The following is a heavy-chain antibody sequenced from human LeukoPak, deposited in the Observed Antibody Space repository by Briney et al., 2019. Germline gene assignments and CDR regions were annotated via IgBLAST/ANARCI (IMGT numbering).Heavy chain of an antibody. D-gene: IGHD3-3*01. Sequence: SETLSLTCTVSGGSISSYYWSWIRQPAGKGLEWIGRIYTSGSANYNPSLKSRVTMSVDTSKNQFSLKLSSVTAADTAVYYCAREAQEITIFGVSAVFDYWGQGTLVTVSS. CDR1: GGSISSYY. CDR2: IYTSGSA. CDR3: AREAQEITIFGVSAVFDY. V-gene: IGHV4-4*07. J-gene: IGHJ4*02.